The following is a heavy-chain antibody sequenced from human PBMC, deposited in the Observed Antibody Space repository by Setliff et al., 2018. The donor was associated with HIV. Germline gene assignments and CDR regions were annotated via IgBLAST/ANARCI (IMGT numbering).Heavy chain of an antibody. CDR3: TRPQFFYDHNGRDN. J-gene: IGHJ4*02. Sequence: HPGGSLRLSCAASGFTFSGSAMHWVRQASGKGLEWVGRIRSKANSYATAYAASVKGRFTISRDDSRKTAYLQMSSLTSEDTAVYYCTRPQFFYDHNGRDNWGQGTLVTVSS. D-gene: IGHD2-8*01. V-gene: IGHV3-73*01. CDR2: IRSKANSYAT. CDR1: GFTFSGSA.